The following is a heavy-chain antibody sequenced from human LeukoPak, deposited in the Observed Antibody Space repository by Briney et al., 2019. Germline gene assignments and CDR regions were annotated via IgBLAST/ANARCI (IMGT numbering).Heavy chain of an antibody. D-gene: IGHD2-2*01. CDR2: IDPNSGGT. V-gene: IGHV1-2*02. J-gene: IGHJ6*03. Sequence: ASVKVSCKASGYTFTGYYMHWVRRAPGQGLEWMGWIDPNSGGTNYAQKFQGRVTMTRDTSISTAYMELSRLRSDDTAVYYCARDVLVVVPAATSYYYYMDVWGKGTTVTVSS. CDR1: GYTFTGYY. CDR3: ARDVLVVVPAATSYYYYMDV.